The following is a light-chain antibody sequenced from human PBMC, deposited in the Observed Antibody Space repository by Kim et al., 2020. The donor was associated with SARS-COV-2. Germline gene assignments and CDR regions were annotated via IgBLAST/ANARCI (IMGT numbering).Light chain of an antibody. CDR3: QQYNSYSWT. Sequence: ASVGDRVTSPCRASQSISSWLAWYQQKPGKAPKLLIYDASSLESGVPSRFSGSGSGTEFTLTISSLQPDDFATYYCQQYNSYSWTFGQGTKVEIK. CDR1: QSISSW. J-gene: IGKJ1*01. CDR2: DAS. V-gene: IGKV1-5*01.